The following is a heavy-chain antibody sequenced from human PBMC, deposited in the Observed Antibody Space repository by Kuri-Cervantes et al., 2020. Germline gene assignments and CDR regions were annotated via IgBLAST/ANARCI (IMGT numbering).Heavy chain of an antibody. Sequence: GGSLRLSCAASGFTFNSYAMHWVRQAPGKGLEWVAVISYDGSNKYYADSVKGRFTISRDNSKNTLYLQMNSLRAEDTAVYYCARELGYCTGGVCPWGQGTLVTVSS. D-gene: IGHD2-8*02. V-gene: IGHV3-30*01. CDR2: ISYDGSNK. CDR3: ARELGYCTGGVCP. CDR1: GFTFNSYA. J-gene: IGHJ5*02.